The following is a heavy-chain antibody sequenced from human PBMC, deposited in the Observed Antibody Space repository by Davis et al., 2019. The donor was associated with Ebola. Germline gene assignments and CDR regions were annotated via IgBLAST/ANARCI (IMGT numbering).Heavy chain of an antibody. CDR2: VEHHGRT. Sequence: PGGSLRLSCTVSGGSISPYYWSWIRQTPGKGLDWIGYVEHHGRTEYIPSFNSRVTISVDTSKNQFSLKLRSVTAADTAVYYCARGVYGAFFDSWGQGALVTASS. J-gene: IGHJ4*02. CDR3: ARGVYGAFFDS. V-gene: IGHV4-59*01. CDR1: GGSISPYY. D-gene: IGHD4-17*01.